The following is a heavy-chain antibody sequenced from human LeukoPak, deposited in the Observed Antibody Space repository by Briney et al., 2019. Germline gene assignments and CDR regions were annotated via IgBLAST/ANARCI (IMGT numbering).Heavy chain of an antibody. D-gene: IGHD3-22*01. Sequence: GSLRLSCADSGFTFSSYWMSWVRQAPGKGLEWVANIKQDGSEKYYVDSVKGRFTISRDNAKNSLYLQMNSLRAEDTAVYYCARDRGTYYYDSTSHYDAFDIWGQGTMVTVSS. J-gene: IGHJ3*02. CDR2: IKQDGSEK. V-gene: IGHV3-7*01. CDR3: ARDRGTYYYDSTSHYDAFDI. CDR1: GFTFSSYW.